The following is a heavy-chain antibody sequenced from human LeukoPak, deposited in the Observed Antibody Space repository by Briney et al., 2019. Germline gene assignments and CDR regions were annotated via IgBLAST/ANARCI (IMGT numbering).Heavy chain of an antibody. CDR2: VSGSGGST. CDR1: GFTFSSYA. V-gene: IGHV3-23*01. D-gene: IGHD1-26*01. Sequence: PGGSLRLSCAASGFTFSSYAMSWVRQTPGKGLQWVSAVSGSGGSTYYADSVKGRFTISRDNSQNTMYLQMNSLRAEDTAVYYCAKVGATQDFWGHGNLVTVSS. CDR3: AKVGATQDF. J-gene: IGHJ4*01.